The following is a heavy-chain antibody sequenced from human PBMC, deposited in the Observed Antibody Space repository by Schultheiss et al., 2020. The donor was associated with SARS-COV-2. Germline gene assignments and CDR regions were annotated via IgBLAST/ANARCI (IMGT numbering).Heavy chain of an antibody. CDR2: IYHSGST. V-gene: IGHV4-4*02. J-gene: IGHJ6*02. D-gene: IGHD1-1*01. CDR1: GGSISSSNW. Sequence: SETLSLTCAVSGGSISSSNWWSWVRQPPGKGLEWIGEIYHSGSTNYNPSLKSRVTISVDTSKNQFSLKLSSVTAADTAVYYCASGERSTDGMDVWGQGTTVTVSS. CDR3: ASGERSTDGMDV.